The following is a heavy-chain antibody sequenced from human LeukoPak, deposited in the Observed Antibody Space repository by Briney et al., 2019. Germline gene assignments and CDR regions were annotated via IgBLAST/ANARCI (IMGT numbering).Heavy chain of an antibody. Sequence: GGSLRLSCAASGFTFDDYAMHWVRQAPGKGLEWVSLISWDGGSTYYADSVKGRFTISRDNSKNSLYLQMNSLRAEDTALYYCAKGLQWELLALFDYWGQGTLVTVSS. D-gene: IGHD1-26*01. CDR1: GFTFDDYA. V-gene: IGHV3-43D*03. CDR2: ISWDGGST. CDR3: AKGLQWELLALFDY. J-gene: IGHJ4*02.